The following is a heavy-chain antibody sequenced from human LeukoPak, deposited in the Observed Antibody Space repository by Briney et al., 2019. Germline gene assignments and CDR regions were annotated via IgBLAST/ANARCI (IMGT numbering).Heavy chain of an antibody. CDR1: GGSISSYY. Sequence: PSETLSLTCTVSGGSISSYYWSWIRQPPGKGLEWIGCIYSSGSTSYNPSLKSRVTISVDTSKNQFSLKLSSVTAADTAVYYCAKGKEMATTWGQGTLVTVSS. CDR2: IYSSGST. D-gene: IGHD5-24*01. V-gene: IGHV4-59*01. J-gene: IGHJ4*02. CDR3: AKGKEMATT.